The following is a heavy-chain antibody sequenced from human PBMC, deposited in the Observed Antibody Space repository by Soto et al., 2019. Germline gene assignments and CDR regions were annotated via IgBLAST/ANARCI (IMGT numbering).Heavy chain of an antibody. CDR3: ARARSGGSFVMLPAVVTIDY. D-gene: IGHD2-2*01. Sequence: QVQLQESGPGLVKPSQTLSLTCNVSGGSISRGGFYWSWIRQHPTKGLEWIGCIYYSGSTYYNPSLQSRLSISIDTSKNQFSLKMHSVTATDTAVYYCARARSGGSFVMLPAVVTIDYWGQGTLVTVSS. V-gene: IGHV4-31*03. J-gene: IGHJ4*02. CDR1: GGSISRGGFY. CDR2: IYYSGST.